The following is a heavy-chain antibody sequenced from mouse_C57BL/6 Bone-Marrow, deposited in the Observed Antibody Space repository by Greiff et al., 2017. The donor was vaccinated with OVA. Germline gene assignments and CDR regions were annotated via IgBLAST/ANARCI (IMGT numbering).Heavy chain of an antibody. CDR2: IDPENGDT. V-gene: IGHV14-4*01. CDR3: TSYGNFDY. D-gene: IGHD2-1*01. Sequence: QLQQSGAELVRPGASVKLSCTASGFNIKDDYMHWVKQRPEQGLEWIGWIDPENGDTENASKFQGKATITADTSSNTAYLQLSSLTSEDTAVYYCTSYGNFDYWGQGTTLTVSS. CDR1: GFNIKDDY. J-gene: IGHJ2*01.